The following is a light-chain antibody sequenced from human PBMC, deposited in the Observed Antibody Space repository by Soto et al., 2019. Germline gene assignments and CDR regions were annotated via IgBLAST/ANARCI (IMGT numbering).Light chain of an antibody. J-gene: IGKJ5*01. CDR1: QSSSSSF. CDR3: QQYGRSSIT. CDR2: GAS. Sequence: EIVLTQSPGILSLSPGERASLSCGASQSSSSSFLAWYQQKPGQAPRLLIYGASSRATGIPDRFSGTGSETDFTLTISRLEPEDFALYFCQQYGRSSITFGQGTRLEIK. V-gene: IGKV3-20*01.